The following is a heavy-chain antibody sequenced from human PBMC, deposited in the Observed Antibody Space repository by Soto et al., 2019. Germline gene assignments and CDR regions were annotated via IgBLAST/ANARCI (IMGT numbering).Heavy chain of an antibody. D-gene: IGHD3-22*01. J-gene: IGHJ3*02. CDR2: IIPIFGTA. CDR1: GGTFSSYA. Sequence: SVKVSCKASGGTFSSYAISWVRQAPGQGLEWMGGIIPIFGTANYAQKFQGRVTITADESTSTAYMELSSLRSEDTAVYYCARSLSSGYYHDAFDIWGQGTMVTVSS. CDR3: ARSLSSGYYHDAFDI. V-gene: IGHV1-69*13.